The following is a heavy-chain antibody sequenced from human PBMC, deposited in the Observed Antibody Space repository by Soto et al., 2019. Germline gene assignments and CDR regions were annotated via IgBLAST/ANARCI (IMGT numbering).Heavy chain of an antibody. CDR1: GFSFSNYA. J-gene: IGHJ3*01. CDR3: VRDDRWALDF. Sequence: EVQLVESGGGLVQPGGSRRVSCAASGFSFSNYAMNWVRQAPGKGLEWVSYISIGSGSIFYADSVKGRFTISRDDAKNSLYMQMSTLRDEDTAVYYCVRDDRWALDFWGQGTMVTVSS. V-gene: IGHV3-48*02. D-gene: IGHD3-22*01. CDR2: ISIGSGSI.